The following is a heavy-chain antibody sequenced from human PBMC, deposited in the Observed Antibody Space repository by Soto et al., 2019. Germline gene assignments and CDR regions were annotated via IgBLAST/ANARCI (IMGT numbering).Heavy chain of an antibody. Sequence: QVQLQQWGAGLLKPSETLSLTCTVYGASFAGYYWTWLRQSPGKGLEWIGEVSHSGIAKYNPSLGCRVTISLDTSNNQFSLDLTSVTAADTAVYYCARYGGTSIWYFDIWGRGTLVSVSS. CDR3: ARYGGTSIWYFDI. CDR1: GASFAGYY. J-gene: IGHJ2*01. V-gene: IGHV4-34*01. CDR2: VSHSGIA. D-gene: IGHD2-15*01.